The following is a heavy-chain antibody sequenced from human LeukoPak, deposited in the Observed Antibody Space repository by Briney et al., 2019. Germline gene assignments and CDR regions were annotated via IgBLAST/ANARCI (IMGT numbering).Heavy chain of an antibody. J-gene: IGHJ6*03. Sequence: SETLSLTCTVSGGSISSSSYYWGWIRQPPGKGLEWIGSIYYSGSTYYNPSLKSRVTISVDTSKNQFSLKLSSVTAADTAVYYCARSAAPDSSGYYYRLYYYMDVWGKGTTVTVSS. CDR3: ARSAAPDSSGYYYRLYYYMDV. CDR1: GGSISSSSYY. V-gene: IGHV4-39*01. CDR2: IYYSGST. D-gene: IGHD3-22*01.